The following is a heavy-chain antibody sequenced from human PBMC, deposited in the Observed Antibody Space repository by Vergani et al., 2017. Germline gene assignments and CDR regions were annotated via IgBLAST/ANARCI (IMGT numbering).Heavy chain of an antibody. V-gene: IGHV1-18*01. J-gene: IGHJ6*04. CDR3: AREEEGRFLEWYDYGMNV. Sequence: QVQLVQSGAEVKKPGASVKVSCKASGYTFTSYGISWVRQAPGQGREWMGWISAYNGNTNYAQKLQGRVTMTTDTSTSTAYMELRSLRSDDTAVYYCAREEEGRFLEWYDYGMNVWSEGTTVTVSS. CDR2: ISAYNGNT. D-gene: IGHD3-3*01. CDR1: GYTFTSYG.